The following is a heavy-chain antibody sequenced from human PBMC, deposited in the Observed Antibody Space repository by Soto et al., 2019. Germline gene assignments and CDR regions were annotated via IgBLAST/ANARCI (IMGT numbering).Heavy chain of an antibody. D-gene: IGHD5-12*01. CDR3: AREGEEMAFDY. V-gene: IGHV1-69*08. CDR2: IIPILGIA. J-gene: IGHJ4*02. Sequence: QVQLVQSGAEVKKPGSSVKVSCKASGGTFSSYTISWVRQAPGQGLEWMGRIIPILGIANYAQKFQGRVTXTXXKSTSTAYMELSSLRSEDTAVYYCAREGEEMAFDYWGQGTLVTVSS. CDR1: GGTFSSYT.